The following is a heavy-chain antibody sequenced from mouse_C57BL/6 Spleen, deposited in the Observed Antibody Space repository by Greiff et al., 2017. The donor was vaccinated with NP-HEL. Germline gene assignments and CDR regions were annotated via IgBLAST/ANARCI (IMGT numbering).Heavy chain of an antibody. V-gene: IGHV1-72*01. Sequence: QVQLQQPGAELVKPGASVKLSCKASGYTFTSYWMHWVKQRPGRGLEWIGRIDPNSGGTKYNEKSKSKATLTVDKSSSTAYMQLNSLTSEDSAVYYGARSGDDYDPAWFAYWGQGTLVTVSA. CDR2: IDPNSGGT. J-gene: IGHJ3*01. CDR3: ARSGDDYDPAWFAY. D-gene: IGHD2-4*01. CDR1: GYTFTSYW.